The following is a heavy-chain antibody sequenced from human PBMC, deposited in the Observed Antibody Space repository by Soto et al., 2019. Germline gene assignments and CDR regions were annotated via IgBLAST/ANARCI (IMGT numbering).Heavy chain of an antibody. V-gene: IGHV4-59*01. J-gene: IGHJ3*02. CDR1: GGSISSYY. D-gene: IGHD3-22*01. Sequence: SDTLSLTCTVSGGSISSYYWSWIRQRPGKGLEWIGYIYYSGSTNYNPSLKSRVTISVDTSKNQFSLKLSSVTAADTAVYYCARNKRHYYDSSGWDALDILGHGTMAT. CDR2: IYYSGST. CDR3: ARNKRHYYDSSGWDALDI.